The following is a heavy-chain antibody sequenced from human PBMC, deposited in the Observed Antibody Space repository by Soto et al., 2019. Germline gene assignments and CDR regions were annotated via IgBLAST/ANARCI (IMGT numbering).Heavy chain of an antibody. V-gene: IGHV1-3*01. CDR3: ARARRSGYEDYYGMDV. D-gene: IGHD5-12*01. J-gene: IGHJ6*02. Sequence: ASVKVSCKASGYTFTSYAMHWVRQAPGQRLEWMGWINAGNGNTKYSQKFQGRVTITRDTSTSTAYMELSSLRSEDTAVYYCARARRSGYEDYYGMDVWGQGTTVTVSS. CDR1: GYTFTSYA. CDR2: INAGNGNT.